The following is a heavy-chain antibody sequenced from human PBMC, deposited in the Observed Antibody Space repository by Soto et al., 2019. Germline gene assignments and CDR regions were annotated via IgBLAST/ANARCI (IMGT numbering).Heavy chain of an antibody. V-gene: IGHV5-10-1*01. Sequence: PGESLKISCQGSGYTFMSYWISWVRQLPGKGLEWMGRIDPSDSFTIYNPSFQGHVTISVDKSASTAYLQWSTLKASDTAMYYCARQYYYASSGYFDSWGPGSLVTVPS. CDR3: ARQYYYASSGYFDS. CDR2: IDPSDSFT. CDR1: GYTFMSYW. J-gene: IGHJ5*01. D-gene: IGHD3-22*01.